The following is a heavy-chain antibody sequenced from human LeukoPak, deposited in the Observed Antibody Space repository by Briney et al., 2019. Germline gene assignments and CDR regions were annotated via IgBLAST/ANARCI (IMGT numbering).Heavy chain of an antibody. CDR2: ISSSGSTI. J-gene: IGHJ4*02. CDR3: ARSCEYCSGKRGLYYFDY. Sequence: PGGSLRLSCAASGFTFSDYYMSWIRQAPGKGLEWVSYISSSGSTIYYADSVKGRFTISRDNAKNSLYLQMNSLRAEDTAVYYCARSCEYCSGKRGLYYFDYWGQGTLVTVSS. CDR1: GFTFSDYY. V-gene: IGHV3-11*04. D-gene: IGHD2-15*01.